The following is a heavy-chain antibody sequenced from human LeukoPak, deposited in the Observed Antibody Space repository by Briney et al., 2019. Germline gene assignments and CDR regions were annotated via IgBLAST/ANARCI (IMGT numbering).Heavy chain of an antibody. CDR3: ATLYGSARGAFDS. V-gene: IGHV3-23*01. CDR2: ISGSGGTT. Sequence: GGSLRLSCAAPGFTFSSYGMSWVRQAPGKGLDGAPAISGSGGTTYYADSVKGRFTISRDNSKNTLYLQMNSLRAEDTAVYYCATLYGSARGAFDSWGQGTLVTVSS. CDR1: GFTFSSYG. D-gene: IGHD3-10*01. J-gene: IGHJ4*02.